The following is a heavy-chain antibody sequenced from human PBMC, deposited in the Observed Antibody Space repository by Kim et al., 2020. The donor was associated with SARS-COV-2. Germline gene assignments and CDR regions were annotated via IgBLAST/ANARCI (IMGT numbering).Heavy chain of an antibody. D-gene: IGHD5-18*01. CDR2: ITHNESNK. J-gene: IGHJ3*02. Sequence: GGSLRLSCAASGFTFSTYAMNWVRQAPGKGLEWVAFITHNESNKYYADSVTGRFTISRDNSKNTLYLQMNNLRAEDTAVFYCAGESASYALRYAFDIWGQGTMVTVSS. CDR3: AGESASYALRYAFDI. CDR1: GFTFSTYA. V-gene: IGHV3-30*04.